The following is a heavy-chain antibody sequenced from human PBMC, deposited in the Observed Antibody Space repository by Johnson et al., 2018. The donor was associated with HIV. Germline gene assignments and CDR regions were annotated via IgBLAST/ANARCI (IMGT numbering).Heavy chain of an antibody. CDR1: GFTFSNYG. Sequence: QVQLVESGGGVVQSGRSLRLSCAASGFTFSNYGMHWVRQAPGKGLEWVAVIWYDGSNKYYADSVKGRFTISRDNSKNTLYLQMNSLRAEDTAVYYCAKSTWELRHLDAFDIWGQGTMVTVSS. CDR3: AKSTWELRHLDAFDI. D-gene: IGHD1-26*01. V-gene: IGHV3-33*06. CDR2: IWYDGSNK. J-gene: IGHJ3*02.